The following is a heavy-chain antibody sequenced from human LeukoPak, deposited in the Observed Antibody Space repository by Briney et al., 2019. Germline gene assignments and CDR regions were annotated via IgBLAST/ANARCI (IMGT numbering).Heavy chain of an antibody. CDR1: GYSFTSYW. Sequence: GESLKISCKGSGYSFTSYWIGWVRQMPGKGLEWMGIIYPGDSDTRYSPSFQGQVTISADKSISTAYLQWSSLKASDTAMYYCAREYTGRGPHYYYYYYMDVWGKGTTVTVSS. CDR2: IYPGDSDT. CDR3: AREYTGRGPHYYYYYYMDV. J-gene: IGHJ6*03. D-gene: IGHD2/OR15-2a*01. V-gene: IGHV5-51*01.